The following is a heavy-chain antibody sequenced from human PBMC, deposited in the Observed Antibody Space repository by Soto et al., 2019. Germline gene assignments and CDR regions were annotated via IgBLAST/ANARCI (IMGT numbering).Heavy chain of an antibody. J-gene: IGHJ4*02. V-gene: IGHV4-34*01. CDR3: ARTFSALAVAGRNFDY. D-gene: IGHD6-19*01. CDR1: GGSFSGYY. CDR2: INHSGST. Sequence: PSETLSLTCAVYGGSFSGYYWSWIRQPPGKGLEWIGEINHSGSTNYNPSLKSRVTISVDTSKNQFSLKLSSVTAADTAVYYCARTFSALAVAGRNFDYWGQGTLVTVSS.